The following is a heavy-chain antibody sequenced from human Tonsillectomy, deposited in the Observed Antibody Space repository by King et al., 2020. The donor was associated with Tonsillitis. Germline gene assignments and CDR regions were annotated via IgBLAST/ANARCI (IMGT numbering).Heavy chain of an antibody. D-gene: IGHD3-16*01. Sequence: VQLVESGGGLVKPGGSLRLSCAASGLPFSDAWMTWVRQATGRGLEWVGLIKSKVNGGTADYAAPVKGRFTISRDDSKSTLYLQMNSLKIEDTAVYYCTKDRPFTGGGFITYWGQGTLVTVSS. CDR1: GLPFSDAW. CDR2: IKSKVNGGTA. CDR3: TKDRPFTGGGFITY. V-gene: IGHV3-15*01. J-gene: IGHJ4*02.